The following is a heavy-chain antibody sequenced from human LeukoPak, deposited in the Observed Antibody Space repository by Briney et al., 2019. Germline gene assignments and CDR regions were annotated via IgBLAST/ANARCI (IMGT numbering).Heavy chain of an antibody. CDR1: GYTFTSYG. CDR2: ISAYNGNT. CDR3: ARTNYYDSSGYYSYYFDY. J-gene: IGHJ4*02. Sequence: ASVKVSCKASGYTFTSYGISWVRQAPGQGLEWMGWISAYNGNTNHAQKLQGRVTMTTDTSTSTAYMELRSLRSDDTAVSYCARTNYYDSSGYYSYYFDYWGQGTLVTVSS. D-gene: IGHD3-22*01. V-gene: IGHV1-18*01.